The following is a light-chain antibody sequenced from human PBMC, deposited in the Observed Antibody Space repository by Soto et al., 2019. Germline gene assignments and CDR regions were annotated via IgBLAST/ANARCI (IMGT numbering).Light chain of an antibody. Sequence: DIQMTQSPSSLSAFVGDRVIITCRASQTISSYLNWYQQKPGNAPKLLIYAASSLRSGVPSRFSGSGSGTEFTLTISSLQPVDFATYYCQQSYSTPLTFGGGTKVEIK. CDR1: QTISSY. V-gene: IGKV1-39*01. CDR2: AAS. CDR3: QQSYSTPLT. J-gene: IGKJ4*01.